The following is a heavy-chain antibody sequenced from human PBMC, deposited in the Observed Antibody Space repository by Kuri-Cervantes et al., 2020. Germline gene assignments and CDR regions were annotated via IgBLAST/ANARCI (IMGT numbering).Heavy chain of an antibody. CDR3: ARVRYYDGGGYGEFDY. D-gene: IGHD3-22*01. CDR2: ISHSGNT. V-gene: IGHV4-38-2*01. Sequence: SCAASGFTFSNAWMSWVRQPPGRGLEWIASISHSGNTYYIPSLKSRLTISLDMSNNQFSLGLRSVTAADTAVYYCARVRYYDGGGYGEFDYWGQGTQVTVSS. CDR1: GFTFSNAW. J-gene: IGHJ4*02.